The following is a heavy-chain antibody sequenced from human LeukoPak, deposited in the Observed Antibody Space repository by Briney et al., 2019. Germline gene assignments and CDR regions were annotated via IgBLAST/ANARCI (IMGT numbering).Heavy chain of an antibody. J-gene: IGHJ4*02. D-gene: IGHD6-6*01. CDR1: GFTFSTFW. CDR2: IKQDGNTK. Sequence: PGGSLRLSCAASGFTFSTFWMTWLRQAPGKGLEWVANIKQDGNTKYYMDSVEGRFTISRDNPNNLLYLQINSLRAEDTAVYYCARGDGSSSGLYFQFWGQEALVTVSS. V-gene: IGHV3-7*01. CDR3: ARGDGSSSGLYFQF.